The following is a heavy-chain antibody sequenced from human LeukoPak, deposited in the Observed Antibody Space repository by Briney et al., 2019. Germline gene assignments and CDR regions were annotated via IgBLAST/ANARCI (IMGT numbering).Heavy chain of an antibody. CDR2: ISGSGGST. D-gene: IGHD3-10*01. V-gene: IGHV3-23*01. Sequence: GGSLRLSCAASGFTFSSYAMSWFRQAPGKGLEWVSAISGSGGSTYYADSVKGRFTISRDNSKNTLYLQMNSLRAEDTAVYYCAKDREFGESELDYWGQGTLVTVSS. J-gene: IGHJ4*02. CDR1: GFTFSSYA. CDR3: AKDREFGESELDY.